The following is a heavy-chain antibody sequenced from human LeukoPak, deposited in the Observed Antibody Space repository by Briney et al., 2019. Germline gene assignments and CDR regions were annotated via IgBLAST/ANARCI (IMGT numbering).Heavy chain of an antibody. CDR2: INPNSGGT. J-gene: IGHJ5*02. CDR1: GYTFTGYH. Sequence: ASVKVSCRASGYTFTGYHMHWVRQAPGQGLEWMGWINPNSGGTNYAQKFQGRVTMTRGTSISTAYMELSRLRSDGTAVYYCAREVVVVVAATVSWFDPWGQGTLVTVSS. V-gene: IGHV1-2*02. CDR3: AREVVVVVAATVSWFDP. D-gene: IGHD2-15*01.